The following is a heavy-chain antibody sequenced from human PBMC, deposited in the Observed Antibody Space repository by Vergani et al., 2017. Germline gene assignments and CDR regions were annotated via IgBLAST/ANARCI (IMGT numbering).Heavy chain of an antibody. CDR2: IYTTGST. V-gene: IGHV4-61*02. CDR3: ARGYYGRGDK. J-gene: IGHJ4*02. D-gene: IGHD3-16*01. CDR1: CDSITSSTYY. Sequence: QVQLQESCPGLVKPSQTLSLICSVSCDSITSSTYYWSLTRQPAGKGLEYIWRIYTTGSTNYNPSLKSRVTISVETSKNQFSLNLSSVTAADTAMYYCARGYYGRGDKWGQGTLVTVPS.